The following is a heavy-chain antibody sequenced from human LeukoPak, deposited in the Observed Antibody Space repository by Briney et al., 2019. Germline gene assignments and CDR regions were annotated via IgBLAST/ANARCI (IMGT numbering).Heavy chain of an antibody. J-gene: IGHJ4*02. Sequence: GGSLRLSCAASGFTFSSYSMNWVRQAPGKGLEWVSSISSSSSYIYYADSVKGRFTISRDNAKNSLYLQMNSLRAEDTAVYYCARVVMARPTLDYWGQGTLVTVSS. V-gene: IGHV3-21*01. D-gene: IGHD6-6*01. CDR2: ISSSSSYI. CDR1: GFTFSSYS. CDR3: ARVVMARPTLDY.